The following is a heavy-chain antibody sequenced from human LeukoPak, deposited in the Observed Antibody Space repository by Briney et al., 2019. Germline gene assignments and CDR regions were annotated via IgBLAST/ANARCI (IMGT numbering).Heavy chain of an antibody. Sequence: GGSLRLSCAASGFTFSSYWMHWVRHAPGKGLVWVSRISPGGSSAIYADSVNGRFTISRDNAKNTLYLQMNSLRAEDTAVYYCARVAIAAAGKGPSDYWGQGPLVTVSA. CDR2: ISPGGSSA. CDR1: GFTFSSYW. V-gene: IGHV3-74*01. J-gene: IGHJ4*02. CDR3: ARVAIAAAGKGPSDY. D-gene: IGHD6-13*01.